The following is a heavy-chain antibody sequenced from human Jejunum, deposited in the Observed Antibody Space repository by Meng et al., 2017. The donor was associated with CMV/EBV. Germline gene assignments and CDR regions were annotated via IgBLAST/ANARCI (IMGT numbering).Heavy chain of an antibody. CDR2: YYSGST. Sequence: TVSGASISNYYWGWIRQSPEKGLEWIVYYSGSTNYNPSLRSRVTMALDTSKNQLSLRLSFVTVEDTAVYYCARDPKASSWYHFDYWGQGTLVTVSS. CDR3: ARDPKASSWYHFDY. V-gene: IGHV4-59*01. CDR1: GASISNYY. D-gene: IGHD6-13*01. J-gene: IGHJ4*02.